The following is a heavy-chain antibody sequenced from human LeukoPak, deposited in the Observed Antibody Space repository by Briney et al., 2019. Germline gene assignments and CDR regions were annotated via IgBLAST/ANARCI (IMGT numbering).Heavy chain of an antibody. J-gene: IGHJ4*02. CDR1: GFTFSSYW. CDR3: ARDKPRGSYYGSIFDS. D-gene: IGHD1-26*01. V-gene: IGHV3-7*01. CDR2: IRDDGGEI. Sequence: GGSLRLSCEASGFTFSSYWMSWVRQAPGKGLEWVANIRDDGGEIYYVDSVKSRFTISRDNAKSSLFLQMNSLRAEDAAVYYCARDKPRGSYYGSIFDSWGQGTLVTVSS.